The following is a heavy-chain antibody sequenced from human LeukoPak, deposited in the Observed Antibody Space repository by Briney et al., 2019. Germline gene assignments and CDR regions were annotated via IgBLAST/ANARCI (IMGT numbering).Heavy chain of an antibody. CDR1: GFIFADYA. J-gene: IGHJ4*02. Sequence: PGGSLRLSCKGSGFIFADYAMTWVRQAPGKGLEWVGFIRGESYAETTDYGTAVKGRFTLSRGDSRRIVYLQMNSLRTEDTAVYFCVRGYDWNYLPDWGQGILVTVSS. V-gene: IGHV3-49*04. CDR3: VRGYDWNYLPD. CDR2: IRGESYAETT. D-gene: IGHD1-20*01.